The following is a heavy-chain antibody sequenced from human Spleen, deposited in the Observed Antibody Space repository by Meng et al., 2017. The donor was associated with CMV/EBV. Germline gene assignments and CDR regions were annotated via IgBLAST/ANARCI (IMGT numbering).Heavy chain of an antibody. Sequence: ASVKVSCKASGYTFIGYHIHWVRQAPGQGLEWMGWINPNPNFDDTAYAQKFQGRVTITRDTSISTAYMEMNSLTSDDTAIYYCARDRYGQLDYWGQGTLVTVSS. D-gene: IGHD3-9*01. V-gene: IGHV1-2*02. CDR3: ARDRYGQLDY. CDR2: INPNPNFDDT. CDR1: GYTFIGYH. J-gene: IGHJ4*02.